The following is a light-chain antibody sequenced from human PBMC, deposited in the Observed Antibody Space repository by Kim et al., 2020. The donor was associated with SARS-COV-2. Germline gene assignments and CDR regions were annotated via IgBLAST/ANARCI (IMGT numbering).Light chain of an antibody. CDR3: QQNGGSPKT. Sequence: EIVLTQSPGTLSLSPGERATLSCRASQSVSSNYLAWYQQKPGQAPSLLIYGASSRATGIPDRFSGSGSGTDFTLIISRLEPEDFAVYYCQQNGGSPKTFGQGTKVDIK. V-gene: IGKV3-20*01. J-gene: IGKJ1*01. CDR2: GAS. CDR1: QSVSSNY.